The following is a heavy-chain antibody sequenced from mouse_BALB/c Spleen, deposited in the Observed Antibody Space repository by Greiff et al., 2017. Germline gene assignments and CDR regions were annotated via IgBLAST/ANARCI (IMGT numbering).Heavy chain of an antibody. Sequence: EVKLVESGGGLVKPGGSLKLSCAASGFAFSSYDMSWVRQTPEKRLEWVAYISSGGGSTYYPDTVKGRFTISRDNAKNTLYLQMSSLKSEDTAMYYCARRVGPHYYAMDYWGQGTSVTVSS. D-gene: IGHD4-1*01. CDR1: GFAFSSYD. CDR2: ISSGGGST. V-gene: IGHV5-12-1*01. CDR3: ARRVGPHYYAMDY. J-gene: IGHJ4*01.